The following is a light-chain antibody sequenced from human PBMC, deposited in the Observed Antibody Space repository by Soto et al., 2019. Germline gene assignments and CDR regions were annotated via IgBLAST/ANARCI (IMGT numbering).Light chain of an antibody. Sequence: QSVLTQPASVSGSPGQWITISCPGTSSDVGTYNLVSWYQQHPGKAPKLMVYEGTKRPSGVSNRFSGSKSGNTASLTISGLQAEDEADYYCCSYVGSSTYVFGTGTKVTVL. CDR2: EGT. V-gene: IGLV2-23*01. J-gene: IGLJ1*01. CDR3: CSYVGSSTYV. CDR1: SSDVGTYNL.